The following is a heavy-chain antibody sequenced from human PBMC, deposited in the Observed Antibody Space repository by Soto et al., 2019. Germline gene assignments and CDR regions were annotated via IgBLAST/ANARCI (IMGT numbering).Heavy chain of an antibody. Sequence: GGSLRLSCSASGFTFSSYAMHWVRQAPGKGLEYVSAISSNGGSTYYADSVKGRFTISRDNSKNTLYLQMSSLRAEDTAVYYCVKASMGGLADTSMAPGPYWFDSWGQGTLVPVAS. CDR3: VKASMGGLADTSMAPGPYWFDS. D-gene: IGHD5-18*01. CDR2: ISSNGGST. V-gene: IGHV3-64D*06. CDR1: GFTFSSYA. J-gene: IGHJ5*01.